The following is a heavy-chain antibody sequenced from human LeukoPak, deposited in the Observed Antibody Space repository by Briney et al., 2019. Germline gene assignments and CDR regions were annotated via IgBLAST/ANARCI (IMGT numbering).Heavy chain of an antibody. CDR1: GGSISSGDYY. Sequence: PSQTLSLTCTVSGGSISSGDYYWSWIRQPPGKGLEWIGYIYYSGSTYYNPSLKSRVTISVDTSKNQFSLKLSSVTVADTAVYYCARYYDFWSGLLANWFDPWGQGTLVTVSS. V-gene: IGHV4-30-4*08. D-gene: IGHD3-3*01. CDR2: IYYSGST. J-gene: IGHJ5*02. CDR3: ARYYDFWSGLLANWFDP.